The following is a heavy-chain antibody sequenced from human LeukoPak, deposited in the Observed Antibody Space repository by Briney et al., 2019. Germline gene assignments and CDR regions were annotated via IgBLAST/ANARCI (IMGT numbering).Heavy chain of an antibody. D-gene: IGHD6-13*01. CDR3: ARLYSSSWYGETTYAFDI. CDR2: IYTSGNT. V-gene: IGHV4-4*07. Sequence: SETLSLTCTVSGGSISSYYWSWIRQPAGKGLEWIGRIYTSGNTNYNPSLKSRVTMSVDTSKNQFSLKLSSVTAADTAVYYCARLYSSSWYGETTYAFDIWGQGTMVTVSS. CDR1: GGSISSYY. J-gene: IGHJ3*02.